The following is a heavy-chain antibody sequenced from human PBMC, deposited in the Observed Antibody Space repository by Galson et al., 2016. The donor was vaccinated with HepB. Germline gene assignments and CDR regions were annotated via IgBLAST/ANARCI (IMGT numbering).Heavy chain of an antibody. J-gene: IGHJ1*01. CDR2: IDPSDSYS. CDR3: ARYELREDFRGSQFLH. Sequence: QSGAEVKKPGESLRISCQASGYRFTNFYITWVRQMPGRGLEWMGRIDPSDSYSNYGPSFEGRVSMSVDKSNNTAYLQWSRLRASDTAKYYCARYELREDFRGSQFLHWGQGTLVTVSS. D-gene: IGHD3-3*01. CDR1: GYRFTNFY. V-gene: IGHV5-10-1*01.